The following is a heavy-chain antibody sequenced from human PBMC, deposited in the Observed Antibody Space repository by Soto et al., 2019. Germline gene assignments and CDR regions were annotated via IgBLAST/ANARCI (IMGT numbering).Heavy chain of an antibody. V-gene: IGHV1-3*01. D-gene: IGHD3-9*01. CDR3: ARYFVSPRGLDP. CDR2: INAGNGNT. Sequence: ASVKVSCKASGYNFISYAMNWLRQAPGQRLEWMGWINAGNGNTKYSQKFQGRVTITRDTSASTAYMELSSLRSEHTAVYYCARYFVSPRGLDPWGQGTLVTVSS. J-gene: IGHJ5*02. CDR1: GYNFISYA.